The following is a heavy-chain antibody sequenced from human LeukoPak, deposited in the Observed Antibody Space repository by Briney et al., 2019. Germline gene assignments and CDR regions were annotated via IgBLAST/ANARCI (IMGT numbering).Heavy chain of an antibody. V-gene: IGHV3-48*01. CDR2: ISSSSTTI. CDR3: ARDVYYDSSGYNYFDY. CDR1: GFTFSTYS. J-gene: IGHJ4*02. D-gene: IGHD3-22*01. Sequence: GGSLRLSCSASGFTFSTYSMNWVRQAPGKGLEWVSYISSSSTTIYYADSVKGRFTISRDNAKKSLYLQMNSLRAEDTAVYYCARDVYYDSSGYNYFDYWGQGTLVTVPS.